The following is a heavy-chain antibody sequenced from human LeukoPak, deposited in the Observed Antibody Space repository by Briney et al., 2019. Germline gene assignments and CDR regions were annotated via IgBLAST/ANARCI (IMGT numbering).Heavy chain of an antibody. Sequence: SETLSLTCAVYGGSFSGYYWSWIRQPPGKGLEWIGEINHSGSTNYNPSLKSRVTMSVDTSKNQFSLKLSSVTAADTAVYYCARDINQLEPRLCWFDPWGQGNLVTVSS. J-gene: IGHJ5*02. CDR2: INHSGST. D-gene: IGHD1-1*01. V-gene: IGHV4-34*01. CDR3: ARDINQLEPRLCWFDP. CDR1: GGSFSGYY.